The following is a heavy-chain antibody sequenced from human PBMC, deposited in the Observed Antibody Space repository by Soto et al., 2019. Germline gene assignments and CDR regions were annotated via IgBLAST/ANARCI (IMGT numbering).Heavy chain of an antibody. CDR3: AKDVASGWYGDACDI. D-gene: IGHD6-19*01. CDR1: GFTFSDHG. J-gene: IGHJ3*02. Sequence: QLHLVESGGGVVQPGRSLRLSCTASGFTFSDHGMHWVRQAPGKGLEWVAIISYDDNNKYYADSVKGRFAISRDNSKNTLYLQMNNPKPEDTASYYCAKDVASGWYGDACDIWGQGTMVTVSS. CDR2: ISYDDNNK. V-gene: IGHV3-30*18.